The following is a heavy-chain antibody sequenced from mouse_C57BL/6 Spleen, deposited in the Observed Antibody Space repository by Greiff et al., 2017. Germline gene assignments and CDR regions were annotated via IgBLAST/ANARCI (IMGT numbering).Heavy chain of an antibody. CDR3: ARKRTSGAMDY. CDR1: GYTFTSYW. Sequence: QVQLKQPGAELVMPGASVKLSCKASGYTFTSYWMHWVKQRPGQGLEWIGEIDPSDSYTNYNQKFKGKSTLTVDKSSSTAYMQLSSLTSEDSAVYYCARKRTSGAMDYWGQGTSVTVSS. D-gene: IGHD2-13*01. V-gene: IGHV1-69*01. CDR2: IDPSDSYT. J-gene: IGHJ4*01.